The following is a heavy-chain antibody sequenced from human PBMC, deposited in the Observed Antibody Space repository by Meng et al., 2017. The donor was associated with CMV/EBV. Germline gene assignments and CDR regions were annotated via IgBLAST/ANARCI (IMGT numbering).Heavy chain of an antibody. Sequence: GRLQDLCPGVVKPSPTLAPPGTVPGGSISRGDYYWSSIRQPRGKGLEWIGYIYYSGSTYYNPSLKSRVTISVDTSKNQFSLKLRAVTAADTAVYYCARAQYSSSCDYWGQGTLVTVSS. D-gene: IGHD6-13*01. CDR2: IYYSGST. CDR3: ARAQYSSSCDY. V-gene: IGHV4-30-4*08. J-gene: IGHJ4*02. CDR1: GGSISRGDYY.